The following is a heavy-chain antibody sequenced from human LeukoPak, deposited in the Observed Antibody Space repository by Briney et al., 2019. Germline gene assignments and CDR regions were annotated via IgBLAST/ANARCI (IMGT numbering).Heavy chain of an antibody. CDR1: GFTFSSYG. J-gene: IGHJ4*02. CDR3: AKELYSGSNYFDY. Sequence: PGGSLRLSCAASGFTFSSYGMHWVRQAPGKGLEWVAFIRYDGSTKYYADSVKGRFTISRDNSKHTLYLQMNSLRAEDTAVYYCAKELYSGSNYFDYWGQGTLVTVSS. V-gene: IGHV3-30*02. CDR2: IRYDGSTK. D-gene: IGHD1-26*01.